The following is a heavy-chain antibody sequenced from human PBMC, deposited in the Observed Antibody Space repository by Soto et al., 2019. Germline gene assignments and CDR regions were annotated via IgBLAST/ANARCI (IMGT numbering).Heavy chain of an antibody. J-gene: IGHJ4*02. CDR2: ISSSSSAI. V-gene: IGHV3-48*02. D-gene: IGHD3-16*01. CDR1: GFTFSTYA. CDR3: ASDRSLGSNWYYYLES. Sequence: GGSLRLSCAASGFTFSTYAMNWVRQFPGRGLEWVSYISSSSSAIDYADSVKGRFTVSRDNAKNSLYLQMNSLRDEDTAVYYCASDRSLGSNWYYYLESWGQGTLVTVSS.